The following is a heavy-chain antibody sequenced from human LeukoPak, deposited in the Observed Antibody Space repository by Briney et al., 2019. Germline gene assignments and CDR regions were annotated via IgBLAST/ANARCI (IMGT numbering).Heavy chain of an antibody. CDR1: GGSISSSSYY. CDR3: ARLRDYYYNYMDV. CDR2: IYYSGST. V-gene: IGHV4-39*01. Sequence: SETLSLTCTVSGGSISSSSYYWGWIRQPPGKGLEWIGSIYYSGSTYYNPSLKSRVTTSVDTSKIQISLKLNSVTAADTAVYYCARLRDYYYNYMDVWGKGTTVTISS. J-gene: IGHJ6*03.